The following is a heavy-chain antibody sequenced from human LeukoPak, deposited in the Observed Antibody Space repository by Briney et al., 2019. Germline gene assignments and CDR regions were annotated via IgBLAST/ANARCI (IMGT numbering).Heavy chain of an antibody. Sequence: GESLKISCKGYGYSFTSYWIGWVRQMPGKGLEWMGIIYPGDSDTRYSPSFQGQVTISADKSISTAYLQWSSLKASDTAMYYCARCLRYSSGYYPFDAFDICGQGTMVTVSS. CDR1: GYSFTSYW. D-gene: IGHD3-22*01. J-gene: IGHJ3*02. CDR2: IYPGDSDT. V-gene: IGHV5-51*01. CDR3: ARCLRYSSGYYPFDAFDI.